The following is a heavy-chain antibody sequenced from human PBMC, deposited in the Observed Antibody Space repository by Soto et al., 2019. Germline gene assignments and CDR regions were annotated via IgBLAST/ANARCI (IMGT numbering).Heavy chain of an antibody. Sequence: PGGALKISCQNSDEIFNTYWITWVRQMPGRGLEWAGRIDPGDSNTTYNPSLKGHVILSVDKSMNTAYVQWTSLRASDTAMYFCGRDFGSGHADVWGQGTLVT. CDR3: GRDFGSGHADV. CDR2: IDPGDSNT. CDR1: DEIFNTYW. D-gene: IGHD1-26*01. V-gene: IGHV5-10-1*01. J-gene: IGHJ1*01.